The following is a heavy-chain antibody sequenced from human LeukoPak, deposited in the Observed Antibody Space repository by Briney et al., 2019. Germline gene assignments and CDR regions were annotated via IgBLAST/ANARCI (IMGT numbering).Heavy chain of an antibody. D-gene: IGHD1-26*01. CDR2: ISAYNGNT. Sequence: ASVKVSCKASGYTFTSYGISWVRQAPGQGLEWMGWISAYNGNTNYAQKLQGRVTMTTDTSTSTAYMELRSLRPDDTAVYYCARSAGELPYDAFDIWGQGTMVTVSS. J-gene: IGHJ3*02. V-gene: IGHV1-18*01. CDR1: GYTFTSYG. CDR3: ARSAGELPYDAFDI.